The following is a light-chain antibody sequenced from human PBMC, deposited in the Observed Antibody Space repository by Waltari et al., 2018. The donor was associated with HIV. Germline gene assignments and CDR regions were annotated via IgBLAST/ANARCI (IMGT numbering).Light chain of an antibody. CDR1: ALPQQY. CDR2: KDT. CDR3: QSADSSGTYVV. J-gene: IGLJ3*02. V-gene: IGLV3-25*03. Sequence: SCDLPQPPSVPVHPGHPARVTCAGDALPQQYAYLYRQRPGQAPVLVIYKDTERPSWIPERFSGSSSGTTVTLTISGVQAEDEADYYCQSADSSGTYVVFGGGTKLTVL.